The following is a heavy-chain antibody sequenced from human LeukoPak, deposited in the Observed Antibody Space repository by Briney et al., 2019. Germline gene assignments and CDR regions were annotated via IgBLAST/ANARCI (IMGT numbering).Heavy chain of an antibody. V-gene: IGHV1-69*02. CDR2: IIPILGIA. CDR3: ASNSYGYPYYFDY. J-gene: IGHJ4*02. Sequence: ASVKVSCKASGYTFTSYYMHWVRQAPGQGLEWMGRIIPILGIANYAQKFQGRVTITTDKSTSTAYMELSSLRSEDTAVYYCASNSYGYPYYFDYWGQGTLVTVSS. CDR1: GYTFTSYY. D-gene: IGHD5-18*01.